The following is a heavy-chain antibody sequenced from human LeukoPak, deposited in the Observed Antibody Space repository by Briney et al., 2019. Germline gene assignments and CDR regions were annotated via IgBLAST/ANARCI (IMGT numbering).Heavy chain of an antibody. CDR3: WLVVVTPYYFDY. Sequence: GGSLRLSCAASGFTVSSNYMSWVRQAPGKGLEWVSVIYSGGSTYYADSVKGRFTISRDNSKNTLYLQMNSLRAEDTAVYYCWLVVVTPYYFDYWGQGTLVTVSS. CDR2: IYSGGST. CDR1: GFTVSSNY. D-gene: IGHD3-22*01. V-gene: IGHV3-53*01. J-gene: IGHJ4*02.